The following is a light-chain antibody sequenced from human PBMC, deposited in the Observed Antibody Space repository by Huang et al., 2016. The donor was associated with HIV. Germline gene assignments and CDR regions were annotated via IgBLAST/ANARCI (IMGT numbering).Light chain of an antibody. CDR3: QQYDYIPRT. Sequence: DIQMTQSPSFLSASVGDRVTITCHARQDVGKYLKWYQQKPGKAPKLLTDEAHNLETGVPARFSGSGSGTDFTFTISRLQPEDIGTYYCQQYDYIPRTFGQGTKVEI. V-gene: IGKV1-33*01. CDR1: QDVGKY. CDR2: EAH. J-gene: IGKJ1*01.